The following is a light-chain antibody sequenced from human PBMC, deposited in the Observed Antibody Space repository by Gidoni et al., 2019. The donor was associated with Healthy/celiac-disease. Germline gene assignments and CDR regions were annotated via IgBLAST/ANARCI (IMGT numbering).Light chain of an antibody. CDR2: QDS. J-gene: IGLJ2*01. Sequence: SYELTQQPSGSGSPGQTASITCSGDNLGDKYACWYQQRPGQSPVLVIYQDSKRPSGIPERFSGSNSGNTAPLTISGTQAMDEADYSCQAWDSSVVFGGGTKLTVL. CDR3: QAWDSSVV. V-gene: IGLV3-1*01. CDR1: NLGDKY.